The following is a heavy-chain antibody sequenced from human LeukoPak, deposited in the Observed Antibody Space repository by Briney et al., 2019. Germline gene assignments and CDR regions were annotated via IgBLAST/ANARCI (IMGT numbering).Heavy chain of an antibody. J-gene: IGHJ4*02. CDR2: IHPEGNEK. CDR1: GFTFSNFW. Sequence: GRSLRLSCAVSGFTFSNFWMSWVRQAPGRVLGWVANIHPEGNEKYHVESVKGRFTISRDNAKNSLFLQMNGLRVEDTALYYCARGDAFSGDHWGQGTLVTVSS. CDR3: ARGDAFSGDH. V-gene: IGHV3-7*04.